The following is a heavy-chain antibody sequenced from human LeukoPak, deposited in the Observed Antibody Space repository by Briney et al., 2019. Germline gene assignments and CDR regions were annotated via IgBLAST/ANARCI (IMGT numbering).Heavy chain of an antibody. CDR2: INSDGSNT. CDR3: ARGTGSHYSLGY. D-gene: IGHD1-26*01. Sequence: GGSLRLSCAASGFTFSSYWMHWVRQAPGKGLVWVSHINSDGSNTNYADSVKGRSTISRDNAKNTLYLQMDSLRAEDTAMYYCARGTGSHYSLGYWGQGTLVPVSS. V-gene: IGHV3-74*01. CDR1: GFTFSSYW. J-gene: IGHJ4*02.